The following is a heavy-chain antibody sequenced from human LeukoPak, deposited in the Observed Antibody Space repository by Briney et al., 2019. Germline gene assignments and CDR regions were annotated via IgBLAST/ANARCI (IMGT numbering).Heavy chain of an antibody. CDR3: ARDARCCSSTSCYQNACGMDV. D-gene: IGHD2-2*01. V-gene: IGHV3-33*01. CDR2: IWYDGSNK. Sequence: GRSLRLSCAASGFTFSSYGMHWVRQAPGKGLEWVAVIWYDGSNKYYADSVKGRFTISRDNSKNTLYLQMNSLRAEDTAVYYCARDARCCSSTSCYQNACGMDVWGQGTTVTVSS. CDR1: GFTFSSYG. J-gene: IGHJ6*02.